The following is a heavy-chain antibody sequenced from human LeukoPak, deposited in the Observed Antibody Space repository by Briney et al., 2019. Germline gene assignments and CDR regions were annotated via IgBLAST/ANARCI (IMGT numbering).Heavy chain of an antibody. V-gene: IGHV1-24*01. J-gene: IGHJ3*02. CDR1: GYTLTELS. CDR2: FDPEGGET. CDR3: ATAVVVAPAVKSWRSDAFDI. D-gene: IGHD2-2*01. Sequence: ASVKVSCKVSGYTLTELSMHWVRQAPGKGLEWMGGFDPEGGETIYAQKFQGRVTMTEDTSTDTAYMELSSLRSEDTAVYYCATAVVVAPAVKSWRSDAFDIWGQGTMVTVSS.